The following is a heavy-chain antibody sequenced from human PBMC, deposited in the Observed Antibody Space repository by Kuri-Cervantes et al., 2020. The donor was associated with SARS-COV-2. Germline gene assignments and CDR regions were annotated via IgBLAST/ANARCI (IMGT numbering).Heavy chain of an antibody. J-gene: IGHJ4*02. D-gene: IGHD2-2*01. CDR2: INWNGGST. V-gene: IGHV3-20*04. CDR1: GFTFDDYG. Sequence: GESLKISCAASGFTFDDYGMSWVRQAPGKGLEWVSGINWNGGSTGYADSAKGRYTISRDNAKNSLYLQMNSLRAEDTAVYYCATDLPCSSTSCHQTPVDYWGQGTLVTVSS. CDR3: ATDLPCSSTSCHQTPVDY.